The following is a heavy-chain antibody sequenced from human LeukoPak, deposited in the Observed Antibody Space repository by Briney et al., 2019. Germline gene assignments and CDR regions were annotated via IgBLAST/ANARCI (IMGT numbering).Heavy chain of an antibody. J-gene: IGHJ4*02. V-gene: IGHV3-21*01. CDR2: ISSSRSYI. Sequence: GGSLRLSCAASGFTFSSYSMNWVRQAPGKGLEWVSSISSSRSYIYYADSVKGRFTISRDNAKNSLYLQMNSLRAEDTAVYYCARDREYYDYVWGSYRYTGPSDYWGQGTLVTVSS. CDR3: ARDREYYDYVWGSYRYTGPSDY. D-gene: IGHD3-16*02. CDR1: GFTFSSYS.